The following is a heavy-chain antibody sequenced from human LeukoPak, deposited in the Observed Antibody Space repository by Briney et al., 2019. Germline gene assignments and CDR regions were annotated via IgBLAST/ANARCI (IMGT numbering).Heavy chain of an antibody. CDR2: IYYSGST. CDR1: GGSISSYY. D-gene: IGHD2-2*01. J-gene: IGHJ4*02. V-gene: IGHV4-59*12. CDR3: ARSGYCSSTSCYAVDYFDY. Sequence: EASETLSLTCTVSGGSISSYYWSWIRQPPGKGLEWIGYIYYSGSTNYNPSLKSRVTISVDKSKNQFSLKLSSVTAADTAVYYCARSGYCSSTSCYAVDYFDYWGQGTLVTVSS.